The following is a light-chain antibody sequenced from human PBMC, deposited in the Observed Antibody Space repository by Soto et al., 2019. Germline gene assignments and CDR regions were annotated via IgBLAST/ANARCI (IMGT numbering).Light chain of an antibody. Sequence: EIVLTQSPGTLSLSPGEGATLSCRASQSVSSSYLAWYQQKAGQPPRLLIYGASSRATGIPDRFSGRGSGTDFTLTISRLEPEDFAVYYCQQYGGSPPLTFGGGTKVEIK. CDR2: GAS. V-gene: IGKV3-20*01. CDR1: QSVSSSY. CDR3: QQYGGSPPLT. J-gene: IGKJ4*01.